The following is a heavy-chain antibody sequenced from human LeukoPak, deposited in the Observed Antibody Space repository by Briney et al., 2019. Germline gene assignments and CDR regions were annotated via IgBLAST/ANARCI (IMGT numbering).Heavy chain of an antibody. J-gene: IGHJ4*02. CDR3: ATRGYSGWYYFDY. V-gene: IGHV1-24*01. CDR2: FDPEDGET. CDR1: GYTLTELS. Sequence: AASVKVSCKVSGYTLTELSMHWVRQAPGKGLEWMGGFDPEDGETIYAQKFQGRVTMTEDTSTDTAYMELSSLRSEDTAVYYCATRGYSGWYYFDYWGQGTLVTVSS. D-gene: IGHD5-12*01.